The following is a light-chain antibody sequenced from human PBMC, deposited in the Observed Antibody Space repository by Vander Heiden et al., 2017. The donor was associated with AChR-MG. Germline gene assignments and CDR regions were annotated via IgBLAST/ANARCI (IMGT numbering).Light chain of an antibody. Sequence: SALTQPASVSGFPGQSITISCTGTSSDVGGYDYVCWYQQHPGKAPKLMISGVSRRPLGIADRFSGSKSGNTASLTISGLQDEDDADYYCSSYTSSSTWVFGGGTKLTVL. CDR1: SSDVGGYDY. CDR3: SSYTSSSTWV. CDR2: GVS. V-gene: IGLV2-14*03. J-gene: IGLJ3*02.